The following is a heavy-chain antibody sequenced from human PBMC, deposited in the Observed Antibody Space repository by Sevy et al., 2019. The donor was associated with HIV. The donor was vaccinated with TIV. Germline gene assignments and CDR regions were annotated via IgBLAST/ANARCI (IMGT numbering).Heavy chain of an antibody. J-gene: IGHJ4*02. V-gene: IGHV3-23*01. D-gene: IGHD3-22*01. CDR2: ISGSGGST. CDR1: GFTFSSYA. Sequence: GGSLRLSCAASGFTFSSYAMNWVRQGPGKGLEWVSGISGSGGSTYYADSVKGRFTISKDISKNTLYLQMNSLRAEDTAFYYCALVGYYYDSGGYYTLDYWGQGTRVTVSS. CDR3: ALVGYYYDSGGYYTLDY.